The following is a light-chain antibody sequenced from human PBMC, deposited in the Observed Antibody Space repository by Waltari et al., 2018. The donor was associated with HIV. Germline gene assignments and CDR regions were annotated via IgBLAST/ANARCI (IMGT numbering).Light chain of an antibody. CDR1: QTVSSN. J-gene: IGKJ1*01. Sequence: EIVMTQSPASLSVSPGERATLSCRASQTVSSNLAWYQQKPGQAPRLLIYGAFSRATGIPARFSGSGSGTEFTLTISSLQSEDFAVYYCQQYNNWPSTWTFGQGTKVEI. CDR2: GAF. V-gene: IGKV3-15*01. CDR3: QQYNNWPSTWT.